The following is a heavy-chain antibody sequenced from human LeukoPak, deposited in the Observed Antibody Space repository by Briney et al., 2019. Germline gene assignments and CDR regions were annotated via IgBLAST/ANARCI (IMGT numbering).Heavy chain of an antibody. J-gene: IGHJ1*01. CDR1: GYSFTSYW. V-gene: IGHV5-51*01. Sequence: GESLKISCKGSGYSFTSYWIGCARQMPREGLEWMGIIYPGDSDTRYSPSFQGQVTISADKSISTAYLQWSSLKASDTAMYYCARQPTPLPFYQHWGQGTLVTVSS. CDR2: IYPGDSDT. CDR3: ARQPTPLPFYQH. D-gene: IGHD3-3*01.